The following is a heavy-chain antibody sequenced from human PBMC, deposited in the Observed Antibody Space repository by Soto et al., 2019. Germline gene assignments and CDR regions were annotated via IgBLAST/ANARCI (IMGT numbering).Heavy chain of an antibody. CDR1: GLTFGSRA. CDR2: ITDTGGDA. CDR3: ARGSTDSYPGSRIFDF. Sequence: LRLSCVASGLTFGSRAMSWVRQAPGEGLQWVSTITDTGGDAKYADSVRGRFVISRDNSKKILYLQMTSLTAEDSAMYFCARGSTDSYPGSRIFDFWGRRTLVTVSS. D-gene: IGHD3-10*01. J-gene: IGHJ4*02. V-gene: IGHV3-23*01.